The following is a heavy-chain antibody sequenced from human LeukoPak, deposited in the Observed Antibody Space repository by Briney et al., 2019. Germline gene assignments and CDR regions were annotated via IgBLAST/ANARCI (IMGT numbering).Heavy chain of an antibody. J-gene: IGHJ4*02. Sequence: SETLSLTCAVPGDSSSSSNWWSWVRQPPGKGLEWIGEIHDTGSINYNPSLKSRVTISVDKSKNQFSLKLSSVTAADTAVYYCARAYSGYDPFDSWGQGTLVTVSS. CDR1: GDSSSSSNW. CDR3: ARAYSGYDPFDS. V-gene: IGHV4-4*02. CDR2: IHDTGSI. D-gene: IGHD5-12*01.